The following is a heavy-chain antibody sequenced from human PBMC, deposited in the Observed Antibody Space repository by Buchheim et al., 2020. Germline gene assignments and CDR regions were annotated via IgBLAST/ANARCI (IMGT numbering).Heavy chain of an antibody. J-gene: IGHJ5*01. V-gene: IGHV3-30*18. CDR3: TKTATTVSRDWFGS. CDR1: GFTFSNFA. Sequence: QVQLVQSGGGVVQPGKSLTLSCAASGFTFSNFAMHWVRQAPGKGLEWVAAISIDGKTEQYAASVKGRFTVSRDNSKNTMHLQMNSLRSDDTAMYFCTKTATTVSRDWFGSWGKG. D-gene: IGHD4-17*01. CDR2: ISIDGKTE.